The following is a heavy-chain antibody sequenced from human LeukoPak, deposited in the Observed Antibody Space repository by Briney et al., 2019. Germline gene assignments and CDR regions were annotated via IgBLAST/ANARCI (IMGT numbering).Heavy chain of an antibody. CDR2: IYHSGST. CDR3: PILWGIRGVIAKH. D-gene: IGHD3-10*01. V-gene: IGHV4-59*04. J-gene: IGHJ4*02. Sequence: SETLSLTCTVAGGFISSYYWRWIRQPPGKGLEWLAHIYHSGSTYYNSSLKSRVTISVDTSNNQLSLKLSSVSAADTAVYSCPILWGIRGVIAKHWGQGTLATVSS. CDR1: GGFISSYY.